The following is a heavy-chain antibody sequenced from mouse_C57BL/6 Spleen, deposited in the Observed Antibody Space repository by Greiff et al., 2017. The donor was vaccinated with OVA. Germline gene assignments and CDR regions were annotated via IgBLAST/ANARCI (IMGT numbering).Heavy chain of an antibody. CDR2: ISDGGSYT. CDR3: ARETAQAYCDY. V-gene: IGHV5-4*01. J-gene: IGHJ2*01. D-gene: IGHD3-2*02. Sequence: EVQVVESGGGLVKPGGSLKLSCAASGFTFSSYAMSWVRQTPEKRLEWVATISDGGSYTYYPDNVKGRFTISKENAKNNLYLQMSHLKSEDTAMYYCARETAQAYCDYWGQGTTLTVSA. CDR1: GFTFSSYA.